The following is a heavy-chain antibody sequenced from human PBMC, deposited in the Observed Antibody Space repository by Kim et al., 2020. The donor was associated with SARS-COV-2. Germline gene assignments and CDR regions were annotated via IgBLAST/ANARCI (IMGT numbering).Heavy chain of an antibody. J-gene: IGHJ4*02. Sequence: NYTPASKSRVTIAVDTTKNQCSRNLSSVTAADTAVYYCARLSSSGWHFDYWGQGALVTVSS. V-gene: IGHV4-59*01. CDR3: ARLSSSGWHFDY. D-gene: IGHD6-19*01.